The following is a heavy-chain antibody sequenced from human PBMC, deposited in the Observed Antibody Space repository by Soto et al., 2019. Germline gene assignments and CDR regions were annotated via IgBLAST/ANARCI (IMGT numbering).Heavy chain of an antibody. CDR2: IFDSGTT. Sequence: KTSETLSLTCTVSGGSITSDYSCWSWIRQPPGEGLEWIGHIFDSGTTYTNPSLRSQVAISLDTSKNHFSLTLSSVTAADTAVYYCARGPSGDKVHDWGQGALVTVSS. V-gene: IGHV4-30-4*01. J-gene: IGHJ4*02. CDR1: GGSITSDYSC. D-gene: IGHD7-27*01. CDR3: ARGPSGDKVHD.